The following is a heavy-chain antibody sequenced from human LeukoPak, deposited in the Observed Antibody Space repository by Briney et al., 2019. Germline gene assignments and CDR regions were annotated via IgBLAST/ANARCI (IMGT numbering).Heavy chain of an antibody. Sequence: GESLKISCKGSGYSFNSYWIGWVRQMPGKGLEWMGIIYPGDSDTRYSPSFQGQVTISADKSISTAYLQWSSLKASDTAMYYCARLTITGTALGYFDYWGQGTLVTVSS. D-gene: IGHD1-20*01. V-gene: IGHV5-51*01. CDR1: GYSFNSYW. CDR2: IYPGDSDT. J-gene: IGHJ4*02. CDR3: ARLTITGTALGYFDY.